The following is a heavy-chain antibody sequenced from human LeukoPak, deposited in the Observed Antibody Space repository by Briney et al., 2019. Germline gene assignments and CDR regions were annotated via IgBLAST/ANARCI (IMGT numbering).Heavy chain of an antibody. Sequence: ASVKVSCKASGYTFTTCYMHWVRQAPGQGLEWTGWINPNSGGTNYAQKFQGRVTMTRDTSITTAYMELSGLRSDDTAVYYCTSDGGWYFNYWGQGSLVTVSS. D-gene: IGHD6-19*01. V-gene: IGHV1-2*02. CDR2: INPNSGGT. J-gene: IGHJ4*02. CDR1: GYTFTTCY. CDR3: TSDGGWYFNY.